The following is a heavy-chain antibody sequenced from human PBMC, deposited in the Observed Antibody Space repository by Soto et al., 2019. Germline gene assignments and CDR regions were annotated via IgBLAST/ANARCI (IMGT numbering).Heavy chain of an antibody. CDR1: GGSISSSSYY. D-gene: IGHD2-2*01. CDR2: IYYSGST. CDR3: ATYGKYQYYFDY. Sequence: SETRSLTCTVSGGSISSSSYYWGWIRQPPGKGLEWIGSIYYSGSTYYNPSLKSRVTISVDTSKNQFSLKLSSVTAADTAVYYCATYGKYQYYFDYWGQGTLVTVS. V-gene: IGHV4-39*01. J-gene: IGHJ4*02.